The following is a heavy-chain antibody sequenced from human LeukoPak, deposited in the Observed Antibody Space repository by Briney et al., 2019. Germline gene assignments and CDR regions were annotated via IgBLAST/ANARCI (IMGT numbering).Heavy chain of an antibody. Sequence: ASVEVSCKVSGYTLTELSMHWVRQAPGKGLEWMGGFDPEDGETIYAQKFQGRVTMTEDTSTDTAYMELSSLRSEDTAVYYCATAYYYDVPPYAFDIWGQGTMVTVSS. D-gene: IGHD3-22*01. V-gene: IGHV1-24*01. CDR1: GYTLTELS. CDR3: ATAYYYDVPPYAFDI. CDR2: FDPEDGET. J-gene: IGHJ3*02.